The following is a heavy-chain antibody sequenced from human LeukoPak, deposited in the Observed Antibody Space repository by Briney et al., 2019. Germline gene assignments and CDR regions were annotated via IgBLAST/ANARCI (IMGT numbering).Heavy chain of an antibody. CDR1: GFTFSSYS. Sequence: GGSLRLSCAASGFTFSSYSMNWVRQAPGKGLEWVSSISSSSSYIYYADSVKGRFTISRDNAKNSLYLQMNSLRAEDTAVYYCARDDSGYGYVPGDIWGQGTMVTVSS. CDR3: ARDDSGYGYVPGDI. V-gene: IGHV3-21*01. D-gene: IGHD5-18*01. CDR2: ISSSSSYI. J-gene: IGHJ3*02.